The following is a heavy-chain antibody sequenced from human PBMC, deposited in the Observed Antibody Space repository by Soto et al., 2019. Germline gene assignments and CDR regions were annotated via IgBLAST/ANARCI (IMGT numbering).Heavy chain of an antibody. D-gene: IGHD1-1*01. V-gene: IGHV4-4*02. J-gene: IGHJ4*02. CDR3: ARGTGTTGSPYDS. CDR2: VYHSGSI. CDR1: SASISTRNW. Sequence: QVQLQESGPGLVKPSETLSLTCTVSSASISTRNWWSWIRQSPGKGLEWIGEVYHSGSINYSPSFTSRITISVDKSKNQFSLKLRSVTAADTAVYFCARGTGTTGSPYDSWGQGTLVTVSS.